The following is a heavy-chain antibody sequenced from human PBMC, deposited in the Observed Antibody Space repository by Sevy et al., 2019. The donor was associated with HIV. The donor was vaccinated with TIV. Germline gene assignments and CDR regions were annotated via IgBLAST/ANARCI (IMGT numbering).Heavy chain of an antibody. Sequence: GGSLRLSCAASGFTFSSYWMHWVRQAPGKGLVWVSRINSDGSSTSYADSVKGRFTISGDNAKNTLHLQMNSLRAEGTALYYCARDLNTWGYFDWLYYNWFDPWGQGTLVTVSS. CDR2: INSDGSST. CDR1: GFTFSSYW. CDR3: ARDLNTWGYFDWLYYNWFDP. V-gene: IGHV3-74*01. J-gene: IGHJ5*02. D-gene: IGHD3-9*01.